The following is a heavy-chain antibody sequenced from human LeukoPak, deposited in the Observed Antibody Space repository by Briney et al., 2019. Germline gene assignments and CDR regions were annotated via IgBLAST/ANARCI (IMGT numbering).Heavy chain of an antibody. CDR1: GYTFTGYY. CDR3: ARSPDHYDSSGYYYALNWFDP. CDR2: INPNSGGT. D-gene: IGHD3-22*01. J-gene: IGHJ5*02. V-gene: IGHV1-2*02. Sequence: GASVKVSCKASGYTFTGYYMHWVRQAPGQGLEWMGWINPNSGGTNYAQKFQGRVTMTRDTSISTAYMELSRLRSDDTAVYYCARSPDHYDSSGYYYALNWFDPWGQGTLVTVSS.